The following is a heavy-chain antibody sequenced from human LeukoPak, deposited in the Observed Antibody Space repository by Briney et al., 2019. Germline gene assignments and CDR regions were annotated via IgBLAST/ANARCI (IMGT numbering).Heavy chain of an antibody. V-gene: IGHV4-34*01. Sequence: SETLSLTCAVYGGSFSGYYWSWIRQPPGKGLEWIGEINHSGSTNYNPSLKSRVTISVDSSKSQFSLKLSSVTAADTAVYYCARGGGALLWFGGGIDVWGQGTTVTVSS. CDR2: INHSGST. J-gene: IGHJ6*02. CDR3: ARGGGALLWFGGGIDV. D-gene: IGHD3-10*01. CDR1: GGSFSGYY.